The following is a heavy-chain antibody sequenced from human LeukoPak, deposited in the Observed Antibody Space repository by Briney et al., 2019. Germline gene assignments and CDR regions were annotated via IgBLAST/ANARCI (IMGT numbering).Heavy chain of an antibody. CDR3: ARLRAAAGAFDY. Sequence: SETLSLTCTVSGDSIDRGGYYWGWVRQHPGKGLEWIGYIYYSGNTYSNPPLESRLTISLDTSKTQFSLNLRSVTAADTAVYFCARLRAAAGAFDYWGLGTLVTVSS. D-gene: IGHD6-13*01. CDR1: GDSIDRGGYY. CDR2: IYYSGNT. J-gene: IGHJ4*02. V-gene: IGHV4-31*03.